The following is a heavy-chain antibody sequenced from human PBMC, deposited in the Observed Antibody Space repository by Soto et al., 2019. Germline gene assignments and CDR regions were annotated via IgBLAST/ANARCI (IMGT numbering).Heavy chain of an antibody. Sequence: QVQLVQSGAEVKKPGASVKVSCKVSGYTFTSYGISWVRQAPGQGLEWMGWISAYNGNTNYAQRLQGRVTLTTDTSTSTAYMELRSLRSDDTAVYFCARDPALNANTAQKFDYWGQGTLVTVSS. CDR2: ISAYNGNT. CDR1: GYTFTSYG. J-gene: IGHJ4*02. CDR3: ARDPALNANTAQKFDY. D-gene: IGHD5-18*01. V-gene: IGHV1-18*01.